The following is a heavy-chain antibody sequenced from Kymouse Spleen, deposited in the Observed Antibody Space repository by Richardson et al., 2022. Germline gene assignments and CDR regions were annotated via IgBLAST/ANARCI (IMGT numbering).Heavy chain of an antibody. CDR3: AGITMVRGAPGMDV. J-gene: IGHJ6*02. V-gene: IGHV4-34*01. Sequence: QVQLQQWGAGLLKPSETLSLTCAVYGGSFSGYYWSWIRQPPGKGLEWIGEINHSGSTNYNPSLKSRVTISVDTSKNQFSLKLSSVTAADTAVYYCAGITMVRGAPGMDVWGQGTTVTVSS. D-gene: IGHD3-10*01. CDR1: GGSFSGYY. CDR2: INHSGST.